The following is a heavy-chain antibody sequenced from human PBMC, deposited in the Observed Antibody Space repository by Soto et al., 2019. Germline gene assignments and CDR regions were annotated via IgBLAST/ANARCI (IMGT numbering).Heavy chain of an antibody. CDR1: GFTFSSYA. CDR3: AKDRGGCSSTSCPPRLFDY. CDR2: ISGSGGST. V-gene: IGHV3-23*01. D-gene: IGHD2-2*01. Sequence: EVQLLESGGGLVQPGGSLRLSCAASGFTFSSYAMSWVRQAPGKGLEWVSGISGSGGSTYYADSVKGRFTISRDNSKNTLNLQMKRLRAEDTAVYYCAKDRGGCSSTSCPPRLFDYWGQGTLVTVSS. J-gene: IGHJ4*02.